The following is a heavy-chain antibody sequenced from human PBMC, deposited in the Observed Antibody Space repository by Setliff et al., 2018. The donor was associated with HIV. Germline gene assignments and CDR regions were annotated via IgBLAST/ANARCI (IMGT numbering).Heavy chain of an antibody. CDR2: IYYTGST. Sequence: SETLSLTCSVSGGSINSGHYYWSWIRHHPGKGLEWIGYIYYTGSTYFNPSLKSRLALSIDTSKNQFSLKLSSVTAADTAVYYCARDRYAGEIDYWGQGTLVTVSS. J-gene: IGHJ4*02. D-gene: IGHD3-10*01. CDR3: ARDRYAGEIDY. CDR1: GGSINSGHYY. V-gene: IGHV4-31*03.